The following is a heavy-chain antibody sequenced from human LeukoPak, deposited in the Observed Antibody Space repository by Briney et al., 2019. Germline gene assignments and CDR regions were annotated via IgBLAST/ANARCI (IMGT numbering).Heavy chain of an antibody. CDR1: GYTFTGYY. D-gene: IGHD3-3*01. CDR2: INPNSGGT. CDR3: ARDYRAEWLLFDY. J-gene: IGHJ4*02. Sequence: ASVKVPCKASGYTFTGYYMHWVGQAPGQGLEWMGWINPNSGGTNYAQKFQGRVTMTRDTSISTAYMELSRLRSDDTAVYYCARDYRAEWLLFDYWGQGTLVTVSS. V-gene: IGHV1-2*02.